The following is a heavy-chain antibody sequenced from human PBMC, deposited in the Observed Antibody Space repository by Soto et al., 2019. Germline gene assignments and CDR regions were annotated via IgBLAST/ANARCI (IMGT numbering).Heavy chain of an antibody. D-gene: IGHD1-20*01. CDR1: GFSFSSYG. Sequence: QVQLVESGGGVVQPGRSLRLSCAASGFSFSSYGMHWVRQAPGKGLEWVAVVWYDGSNKYYADSVRGRFTISRDNSKNTLYLQRDSLRAEDTAVYYWARGYRDNSGVFDHWGQGTLVTVSS. CDR2: VWYDGSNK. V-gene: IGHV3-33*01. J-gene: IGHJ4*02. CDR3: ARGYRDNSGVFDH.